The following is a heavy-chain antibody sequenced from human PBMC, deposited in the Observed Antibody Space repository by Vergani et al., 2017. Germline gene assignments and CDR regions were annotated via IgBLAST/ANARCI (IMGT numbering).Heavy chain of an antibody. D-gene: IGHD5-24*01. V-gene: IGHV3-21*06. J-gene: IGHJ4*02. CDR3: SRDGEKVGCRRHNYLDF. Sequence: EVQLVESGGGLVKTGGSLRLSCAASEFTFSTYSMNWVRQAPGKGLEWVSSISSGSTYTFYADSVKDRVTISRDNAKSTLYLHMSSLRAEDTAIYYCSRDGEKVGCRRHNYLDFWGQGTLVTVSS. CDR1: EFTFSTYS. CDR2: ISSGSTYT.